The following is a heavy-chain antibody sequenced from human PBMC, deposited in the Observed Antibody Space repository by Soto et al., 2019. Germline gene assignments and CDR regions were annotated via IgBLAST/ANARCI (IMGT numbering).Heavy chain of an antibody. CDR3: ARDLDGASGY. CDR1: GFTLRSYW. CDR2: INRDGSTT. Sequence: EVQLVESGGGLLQPGGSLRLSCVASGFTLRSYWMHWVRQAPGKGLVWVSRINRDGSTTDYADSVKGRFTISRDNAKNTLYLQMNSLRAEDTAVYYCARDLDGASGYWGQGTLVTVSS. D-gene: IGHD4-17*01. J-gene: IGHJ4*02. V-gene: IGHV3-74*01.